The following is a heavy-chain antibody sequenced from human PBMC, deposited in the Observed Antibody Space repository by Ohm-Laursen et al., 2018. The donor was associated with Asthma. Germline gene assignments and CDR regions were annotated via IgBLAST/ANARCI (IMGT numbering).Heavy chain of an antibody. D-gene: IGHD6-19*01. CDR3: ARSIGWYSLDL. CDR2: ISHSGAA. CDR1: GGYIYNHW. Sequence: PGTLSLTWALSGGYIYNHWWSWVRQPPGKGLEWIAEISHSGAASFNPSLTSRVTISLDKSKTHFSLELTSVTAADTAVYYCARSIGWYSLDLWGQGTLVTVSS. V-gene: IGHV4-4*03. J-gene: IGHJ4*02.